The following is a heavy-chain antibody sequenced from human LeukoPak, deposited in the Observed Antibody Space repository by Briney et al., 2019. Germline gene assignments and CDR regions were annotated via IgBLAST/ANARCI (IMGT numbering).Heavy chain of an antibody. CDR1: GGSISSSNW. V-gene: IGHV4-4*02. J-gene: IGHJ4*02. Sequence: SETLSLTCAVPGGSISSSNWWSWVRQPPGKGLEWIGEIYHSGSTNYNPSLKSRVTISVDKSKNQFSLKLTSVTAADTAVYSCARGSSSWYGGFDYWGQGTPVTVSS. CDR2: IYHSGST. D-gene: IGHD6-13*01. CDR3: ARGSSSWYGGFDY.